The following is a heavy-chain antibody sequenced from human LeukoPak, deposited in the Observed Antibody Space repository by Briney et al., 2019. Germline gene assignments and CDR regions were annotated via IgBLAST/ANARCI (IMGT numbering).Heavy chain of an antibody. CDR2: INPNSGGT. D-gene: IGHD3-9*01. CDR1: GFTFTGYY. V-gene: IGHV1-2*02. J-gene: IGHJ4*02. CDR3: AREARYPGDY. Sequence: GRSLRLSCVASGFTFTGYYMHWVRQAPGQGLEWMGWINPNSGGTNYEQKFQGRVTMTRDTSISTAYMELSSLRSDDTAVYYCAREARYPGDYWGQGTLVTVSS.